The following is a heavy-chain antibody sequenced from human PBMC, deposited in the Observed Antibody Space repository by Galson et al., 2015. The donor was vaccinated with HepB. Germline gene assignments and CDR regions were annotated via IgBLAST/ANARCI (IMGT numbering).Heavy chain of an antibody. J-gene: IGHJ5*02. D-gene: IGHD4-11*01. CDR2: INPNSGGT. V-gene: IGHV1-2*02. CDR1: GYTFTGYY. Sequence: SVKVSCKASGYTFTGYYMHWVRQAPGQGLEWMGWINPNSGGTNYAQKFQGRVTMTRGTSISTAYMELSRLRSDDTAVYYCARKTTVTAYNWFDPWGQGTLVTVSS. CDR3: ARKTTVTAYNWFDP.